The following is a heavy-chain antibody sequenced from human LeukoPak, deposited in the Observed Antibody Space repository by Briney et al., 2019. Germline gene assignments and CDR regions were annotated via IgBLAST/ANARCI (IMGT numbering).Heavy chain of an antibody. J-gene: IGHJ5*02. CDR2: IYTSGST. CDR3: ARDREAVANWGYDWFDP. V-gene: IGHV4-4*07. D-gene: IGHD7-27*01. CDR1: GGSISSYY. Sequence: PSETLSLTCTVSGGSISSYYWSWIRQPAGKGLEWIGRIYTSGSTNYNPSLNSRVTMPVDTSKNQFSLKLSSVTAADTAVYYCARDREAVANWGYDWFDPGAREPWSPSPQ.